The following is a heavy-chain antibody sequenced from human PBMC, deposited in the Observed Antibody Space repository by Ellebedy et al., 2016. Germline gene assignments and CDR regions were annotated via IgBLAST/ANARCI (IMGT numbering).Heavy chain of an antibody. J-gene: IGHJ6*02. D-gene: IGHD7-27*01. V-gene: IGHV1-18*01. CDR2: ISAYNGNT. CDR1: GYTFTSYG. Sequence: ASVKVSCXASGYTFTSYGISWVRQAPGQGLEWMGWISAYNGNTNYAQKLQGRVTMTTDTSTSTAYMELRSLRSDDTAVYYCARRTGDHMYYGMDVWGQGTTVTVSS. CDR3: ARRTGDHMYYGMDV.